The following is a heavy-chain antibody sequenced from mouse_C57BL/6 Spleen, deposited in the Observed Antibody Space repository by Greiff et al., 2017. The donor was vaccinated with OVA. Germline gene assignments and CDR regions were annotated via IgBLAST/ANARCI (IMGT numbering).Heavy chain of an antibody. D-gene: IGHD2-12*01. CDR3: ARIEPYYSNYFDY. CDR2: IYPGSGSS. J-gene: IGHJ2*01. V-gene: IGHV1-55*01. Sequence: VQLQQPGAELVKPGASVKMSCKASGYTFTSYWITWVKQRPGQGLEWIGDIYPGSGSSNYNEKFKSKATLTVDTSSSTAYMQLSSLTSEDSAVYDCARIEPYYSNYFDYWGQGTTLTVSS. CDR1: GYTFTSYW.